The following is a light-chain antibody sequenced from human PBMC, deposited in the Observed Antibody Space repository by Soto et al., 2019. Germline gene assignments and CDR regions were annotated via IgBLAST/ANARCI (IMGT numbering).Light chain of an antibody. CDR2: GNT. J-gene: IGLJ1*01. Sequence: QLVLTQPPSVSGAPGQRVTISCTGSSSNIGSTYDVQWYQQLPGTAPKLLIHGNTNRPSGVPDRFSGSKSGTSASLAITGLQADDEADYYCQSYDDSLSVHYVFGTGTKGTVL. CDR1: SSNIGSTYD. CDR3: QSYDDSLSVHYV. V-gene: IGLV1-40*01.